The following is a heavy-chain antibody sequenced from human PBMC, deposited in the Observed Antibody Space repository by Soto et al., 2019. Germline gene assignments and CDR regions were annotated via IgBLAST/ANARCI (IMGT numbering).Heavy chain of an antibody. D-gene: IGHD3-10*01. CDR1: GYSFTSHG. V-gene: IGHV1-18*01. CDR2: ISTSNGDT. Sequence: XSVKVSCKASGYSFTSHGITWVRQAPGQGLEWMGWISTSNGDTDIARRFQGDVAMTIDTPARTVYLELTRLGSDDSAVYYCVRNNNVARNYYYAMDVWGQGSTVTGSS. CDR3: VRNNNVARNYYYAMDV. J-gene: IGHJ6*02.